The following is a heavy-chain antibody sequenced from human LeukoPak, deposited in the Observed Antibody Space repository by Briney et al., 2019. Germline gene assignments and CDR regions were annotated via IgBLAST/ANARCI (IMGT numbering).Heavy chain of an antibody. CDR2: INPNSGGT. J-gene: IGHJ3*02. CDR3: ARGFSAYSSDDAFDI. Sequence: ASVKVSCKASGYTFTGYYMHWVRQAPGQGLEWMGWINPNSGGTNYAQKFQGRVTMTRDTSISTAYMELSRLRSDDTAVYYCARGFSAYSSDDAFDIWGQGTMVTVSS. D-gene: IGHD6-25*01. V-gene: IGHV1-2*02. CDR1: GYTFTGYY.